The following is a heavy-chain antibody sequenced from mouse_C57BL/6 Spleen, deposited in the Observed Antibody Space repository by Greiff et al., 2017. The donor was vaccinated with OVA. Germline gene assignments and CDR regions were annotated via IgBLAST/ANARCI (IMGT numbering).Heavy chain of an antibody. J-gene: IGHJ4*01. Sequence: EVQGVESVAELVRPGASVKLSCTASGFNIKNTYMHWVKQRPEQGLEWIGRIDPANGNTKYAPKFQGKATITADTSSNTAYLQLSSLTSEDTAIYYCATAQATPSMDYWGQGTSVTVSS. CDR2: IDPANGNT. CDR1: GFNIKNTY. V-gene: IGHV14-3*01. CDR3: ATAQATPSMDY. D-gene: IGHD3-2*02.